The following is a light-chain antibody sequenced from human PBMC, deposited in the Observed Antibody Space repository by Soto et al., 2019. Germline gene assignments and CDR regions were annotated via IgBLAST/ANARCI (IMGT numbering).Light chain of an antibody. Sequence: DIQMTQSPSSLSASVGDRVTITCRASQSISSYLNWYQQKPGKAPKLLIYAASSLQSGVPSRFSGSGSGTDFTLTISSLQPEDFANYYCPQSYSTPPNTFGPGTKLEIK. J-gene: IGKJ2*01. CDR2: AAS. V-gene: IGKV1-39*01. CDR3: PQSYSTPPNT. CDR1: QSISSY.